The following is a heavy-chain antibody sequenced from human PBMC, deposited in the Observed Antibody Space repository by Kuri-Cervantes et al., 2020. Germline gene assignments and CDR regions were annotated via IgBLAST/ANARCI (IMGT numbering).Heavy chain of an antibody. D-gene: IGHD4-23*01. CDR3: AREWLRPDYGGNSRGFGY. V-gene: IGHV1-8*01. CDR1: GYTFTSYD. Sequence: ATVKVSCKASGYTFTSYDINWVRQATGQGLEWMGWMTPNNDNTGYAHKFQGRVTMTRNTSISTAYMELSSLRSEDTAVYYCAREWLRPDYGGNSRGFGYWGQGTLVTVSS. CDR2: MTPNNDNT. J-gene: IGHJ4*02.